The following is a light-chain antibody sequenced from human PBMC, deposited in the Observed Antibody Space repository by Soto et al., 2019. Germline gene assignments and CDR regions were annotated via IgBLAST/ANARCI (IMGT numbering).Light chain of an antibody. CDR3: SSYRSSDTLEV. V-gene: IGLV2-14*01. CDR2: AVN. CDR1: SEEIGAYDC. J-gene: IGLJ1*01. Sequence: SVLTLPASGSASPGQSMFISCTGTSEEIGAYDCVSWYQQHPGKAPKLIRYAVNDRPSGVPSRFSGSKSSNTASLTISGVQPDDEADYYCSSYRSSDTLEVFGTGTKVTVL.